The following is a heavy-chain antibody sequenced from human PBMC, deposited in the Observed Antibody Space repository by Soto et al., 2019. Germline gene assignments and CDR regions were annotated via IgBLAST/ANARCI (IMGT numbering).Heavy chain of an antibody. J-gene: IGHJ3*02. CDR1: GFTFSSYG. Sequence: SLRLSCAASGFTFSSYGMHWVRQAPGKGLEWVAVIWYDGSNKYYADSVKGRFTIFRDNSKNTLYLQMNSLRAEDTAVYYCAREEVVVVAATHDAFDIWGQGTMVTVSS. CDR3: AREEVVVVAATHDAFDI. V-gene: IGHV3-33*01. D-gene: IGHD2-15*01. CDR2: IWYDGSNK.